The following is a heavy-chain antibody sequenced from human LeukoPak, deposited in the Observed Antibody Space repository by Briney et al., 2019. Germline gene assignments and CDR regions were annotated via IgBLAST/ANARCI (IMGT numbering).Heavy chain of an antibody. D-gene: IGHD3-22*01. Sequence: GASVKVSCKVSGYTLTELSMHWVRQAPGKGLEWMGGFYPEDGETIYAQTLQGRVTMTEDTSTDTAYMELSSLRSEDTAVYYCAAVVVIRGADDAFDIWGQGTMVTVSS. J-gene: IGHJ3*02. CDR1: GYTLTELS. CDR2: FYPEDGET. CDR3: AAVVVIRGADDAFDI. V-gene: IGHV1-24*01.